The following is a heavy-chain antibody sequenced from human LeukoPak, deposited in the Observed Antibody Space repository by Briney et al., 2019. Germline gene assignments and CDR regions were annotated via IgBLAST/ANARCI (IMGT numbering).Heavy chain of an antibody. CDR3: ARHDSGYCSSTSCPPFF. D-gene: IGHD2-2*01. J-gene: IGHJ4*02. V-gene: IGHV4-39*01. CDR2: IYYSGST. CDR1: GGSISSSSYY. Sequence: SETLSLTCTVSGGSISSSSYYWGWIRQPPGKGLEWIGSIYYSGSTYYNPSLKSRVTISVDTSKNQFSLKLSSVTAADTAVYYCARHDSGYCSSTSCPPFFWGQGTLVTVSS.